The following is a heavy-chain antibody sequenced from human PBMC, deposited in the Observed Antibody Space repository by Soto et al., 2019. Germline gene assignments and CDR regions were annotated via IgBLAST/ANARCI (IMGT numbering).Heavy chain of an antibody. CDR1: GFPFSSYS. CDR2: ISSSSYI. CDR3: ARGPPMATITFFAY. D-gene: IGHD5-12*01. Sequence: PGGSLRLSCAASGFPFSSYSMNWVRQAPGKGLEWVSSISSSSYIYYADSLQGRFTISRDNAKNSLYLQMNSLRAEDTAVYYCARGPPMATITFFAYWGKGTLVTVTS. V-gene: IGHV3-21*01. J-gene: IGHJ4*02.